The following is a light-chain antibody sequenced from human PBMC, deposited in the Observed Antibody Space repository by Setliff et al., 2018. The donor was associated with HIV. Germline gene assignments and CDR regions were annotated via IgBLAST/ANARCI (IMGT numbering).Light chain of an antibody. CDR2: WAS. Sequence: DIVMTQSPDSLSVSLGERATINCKSSQSVLSSFNNKSYLGWYQQKQGQPPKLLIYWASSRESGVPDRFNGSGSGTDFTLTITSLQAEDVAVYYCQQYYTAPLVFGPGTKVDIK. J-gene: IGKJ3*01. V-gene: IGKV4-1*01. CDR1: QSVLSSFNNKSY. CDR3: QQYYTAPLV.